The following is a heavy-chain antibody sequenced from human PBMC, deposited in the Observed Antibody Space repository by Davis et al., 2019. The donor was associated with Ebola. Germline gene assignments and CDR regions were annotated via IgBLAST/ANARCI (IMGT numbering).Heavy chain of an antibody. Sequence: GESLKISCAASGFTFSSYSMSWICQAPGKGLEWVSYISSSGSTIYYADSVKGRFTISRDNAKNSLYLQMNSLRAEDTAVYYCAREAGPVWFDYWGQGTLVTVSS. CDR2: ISSSGSTI. V-gene: IGHV3-48*04. CDR1: GFTFSSYS. J-gene: IGHJ4*02. CDR3: AREAGPVWFDY. D-gene: IGHD6-19*01.